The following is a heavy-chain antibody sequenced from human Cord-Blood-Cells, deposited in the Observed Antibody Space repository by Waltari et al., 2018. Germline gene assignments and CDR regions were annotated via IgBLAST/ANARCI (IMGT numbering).Heavy chain of an antibody. Sequence: QVQLVQSGAEVKKPGASVKVSCKVSGYTLTDLSMHWVRQAPGKGLEWMGGFDPEDGETIYAQKGQGRATMTEDTSTDAAYMELSSLRSEDTAVYYCATRSSSWFGGYYFDYWGQGTLVTVSS. CDR2: FDPEDGET. J-gene: IGHJ4*02. V-gene: IGHV1-24*01. CDR3: ATRSSSWFGGYYFDY. CDR1: GYTLTDLS. D-gene: IGHD6-13*01.